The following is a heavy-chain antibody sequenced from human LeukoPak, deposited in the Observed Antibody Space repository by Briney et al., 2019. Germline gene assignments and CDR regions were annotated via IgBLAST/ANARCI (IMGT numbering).Heavy chain of an antibody. CDR3: AKDLSGYDLDY. CDR1: GFTFSSYG. D-gene: IGHD5-12*01. CDR2: ISYDGSNK. V-gene: IGHV3-30*18. J-gene: IGHJ4*02. Sequence: GGSLRLSCAASGFTFSSYGMHWVRQAPGKGLEWVAVISYDGSNKYYADSVKGRFTISRDNSKNTLYLQMNSLRAEDTAVYYCAKDLSGYDLDYWGQGTLVTVSP.